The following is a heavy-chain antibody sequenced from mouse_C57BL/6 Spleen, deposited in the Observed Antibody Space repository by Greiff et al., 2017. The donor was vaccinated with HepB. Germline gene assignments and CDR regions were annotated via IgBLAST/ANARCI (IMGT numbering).Heavy chain of an antibody. D-gene: IGHD1-1*01. Sequence: QVQLQQPGAELVKPGASVKVSCKASGYTFTSYWMHWVKQRPGQGLEWTGRIHPSDSDTNYNQKFKGKATLTVDKSSSTAYMQLSSLTSEDSAVYYCAIEGDYYGSSNFDYWGQGTTLTVSS. J-gene: IGHJ2*01. V-gene: IGHV1-74*01. CDR2: IHPSDSDT. CDR3: AIEGDYYGSSNFDY. CDR1: GYTFTSYW.